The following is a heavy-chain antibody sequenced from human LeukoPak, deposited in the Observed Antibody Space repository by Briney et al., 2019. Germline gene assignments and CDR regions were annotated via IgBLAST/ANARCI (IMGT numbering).Heavy chain of an antibody. CDR2: INTYNGNA. V-gene: IGHV1-18*01. Sequence: GASVKVSCKASGYTFTTYGISWVRQAPGQGLEWVGWINTYNGNANSAQKFQDRVTMTRDTSTSTAYMDLRRLRSDDTAVYYCARDCNSGNCYSDSWGQGTLVTVSS. D-gene: IGHD2/OR15-2a*01. J-gene: IGHJ4*02. CDR1: GYTFTTYG. CDR3: ARDCNSGNCYSDS.